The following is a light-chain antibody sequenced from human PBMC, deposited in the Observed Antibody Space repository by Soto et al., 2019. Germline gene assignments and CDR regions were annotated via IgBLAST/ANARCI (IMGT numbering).Light chain of an antibody. CDR2: GAS. CDR3: QQYDDWPLT. CDR1: QSVGSSH. Sequence: EIVMTQSPATLSVSPGERATLSCRASQSVGSSHLAWYQQKPGQAPRLLIYGASTRPTGIPARFSGSGSGTAFTLTISSLQSEDFALYYCQQYDDWPLTCGQGTRLEIK. J-gene: IGKJ5*01. V-gene: IGKV3-15*01.